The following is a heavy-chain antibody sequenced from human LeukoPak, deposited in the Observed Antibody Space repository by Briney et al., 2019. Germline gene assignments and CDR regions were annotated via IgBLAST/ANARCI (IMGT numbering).Heavy chain of an antibody. CDR2: ISPSGGST. CDR1: GYTFTGYY. V-gene: IGHV1-46*01. J-gene: IGHJ4*02. Sequence: ASVKVSCKASGYTFTGYYMHWVRQAPGQGLEWMGIISPSGGSTSYAQKFQGRVTMTRDTSTSTVYMELSSLRSEDTAVYYCARDSVLLWFGEPEYYFDYWGQGTLVTVSS. CDR3: ARDSVLLWFGEPEYYFDY. D-gene: IGHD3-10*01.